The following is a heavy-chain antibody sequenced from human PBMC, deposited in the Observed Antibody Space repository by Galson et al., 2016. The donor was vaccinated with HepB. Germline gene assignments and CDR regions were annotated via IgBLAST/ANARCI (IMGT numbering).Heavy chain of an antibody. CDR1: GFTFSSYT. V-gene: IGHV3-21*06. D-gene: IGHD3-9*01. Sequence: SLRLSCAASGFTFSSYTMNWVRQAPGKGLEWVSSISGSGNSIYNADLVKGRFTISRDNAKNSLYLQMSSLRAEDTAMYYCARSILTGMPLNDYWGQGILVTVSS. CDR2: ISGSGNSI. J-gene: IGHJ4*02. CDR3: ARSILTGMPLNDY.